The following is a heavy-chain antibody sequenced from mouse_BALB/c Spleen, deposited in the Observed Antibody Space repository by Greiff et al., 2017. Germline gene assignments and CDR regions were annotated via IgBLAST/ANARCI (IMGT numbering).Heavy chain of an antibody. D-gene: IGHD1-1*01. CDR1: GFTFSDYY. CDR3: ARNYYGSGGGFAY. V-gene: IGHV5-4*02. Sequence: EVMLVESGGGLVKPGGSLKLSCAASGFTFSDYYMYWVRQTPEKRLEWVATISDGGSYTYYPDSVKGRFTISRDNAKNNLYLQMSSLKSEDTAMYYCARNYYGSGGGFAYWGQGTLVTVSA. J-gene: IGHJ3*01. CDR2: ISDGGSYT.